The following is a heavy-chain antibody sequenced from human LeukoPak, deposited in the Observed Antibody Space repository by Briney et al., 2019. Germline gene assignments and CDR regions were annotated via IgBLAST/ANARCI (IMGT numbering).Heavy chain of an antibody. J-gene: IGHJ4*02. CDR3: ARSACNDFWSGYAGY. V-gene: IGHV2-70*11. Sequence: SGPTLVNPTQTLTLTCTFSGFSFRTSEMCVSWIRQPPGQALEWLGRIDWGDVRYYNTSLKTRLSISKDTSKNQVVLTMTNVNPVDTATYYCARSACNDFWSGYAGYWGQGALVTVSS. CDR2: IDWGDVR. D-gene: IGHD3-3*01. CDR1: GFSFRTSEMC.